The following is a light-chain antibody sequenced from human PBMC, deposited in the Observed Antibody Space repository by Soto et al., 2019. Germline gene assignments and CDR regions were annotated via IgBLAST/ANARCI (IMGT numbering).Light chain of an antibody. V-gene: IGKV3-11*01. J-gene: IGKJ5*01. CDR1: QTIRSD. Sequence: EIVMTQYPVTLSVSPGERATLSCRASQTIRSDLAWYQQKPGQAPRLLISDASTRATGIPARLSGSGSGTDFTLTISSLAPEDFAVYYCQQRSNWITFGHGTRLEIK. CDR2: DAS. CDR3: QQRSNWIT.